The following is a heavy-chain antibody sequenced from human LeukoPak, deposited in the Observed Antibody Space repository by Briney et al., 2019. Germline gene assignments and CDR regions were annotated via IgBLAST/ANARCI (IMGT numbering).Heavy chain of an antibody. CDR2: INHSGST. CDR1: GGSFSGYY. J-gene: IGHJ6*02. V-gene: IGHV4-34*01. CDR3: ARAKSDYGPYYYYYGMDV. Sequence: SETLSLTWAVYGGSFSGYYCSWIRQPPGKGLEWIGEINHSGSTNYNPSLKSRVTISVDTSKNQFSLKLSSVTAADTAVYYCARAKSDYGPYYYYYGMDVWGQGTTVTVSS. D-gene: IGHD4-17*01.